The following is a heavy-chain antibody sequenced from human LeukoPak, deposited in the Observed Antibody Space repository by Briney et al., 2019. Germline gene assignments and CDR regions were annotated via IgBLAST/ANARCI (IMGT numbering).Heavy chain of an antibody. J-gene: IGHJ4*02. V-gene: IGHV4-39*02. CDR2: IYYSGST. D-gene: IGHD1-26*01. Sequence: SETLSLTCSVTGGSIRRSTYYWGWIRQPPGKGLEWIGSIYYSGSTYYNPSLKSRVTISVDTSKNNFSLKLRSVTAADTAVFYCARVWEVLPDIGVVGAAIEYWGQGALVTVSS. CDR3: ARVWEVLPDIGVVGAAIEY. CDR1: GGSIRRSTYY.